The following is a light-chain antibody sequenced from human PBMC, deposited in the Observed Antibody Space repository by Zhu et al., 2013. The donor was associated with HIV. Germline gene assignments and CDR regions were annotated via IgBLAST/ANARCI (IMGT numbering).Light chain of an antibody. CDR2: GGS. CDR3: HKYNAAPYT. J-gene: IGKJ2*01. Sequence: DVQMTQFPSFLSAGLGDRVTITCRPSHAIGDSLAWYHHKTGEVPRLLIYGGSTRSPGVSSRFSGHVSGTDFVLTIISLQSEDTGTYFCHKYNAAPYTFGQGT. CDR1: HAIGDS. V-gene: IGKV1-27*01.